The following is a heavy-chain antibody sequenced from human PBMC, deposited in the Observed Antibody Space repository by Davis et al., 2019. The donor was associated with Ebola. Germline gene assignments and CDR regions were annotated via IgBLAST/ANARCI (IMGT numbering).Heavy chain of an antibody. CDR1: GFTFTNYA. J-gene: IGHJ6*02. V-gene: IGHV3-23*01. CDR2: ISGSGGST. CDR3: ARQLPYYSYGMDV. D-gene: IGHD2-2*01. Sequence: GESLKISCAASGFTFTNYAMNWVRQAPGKGLEWVSAISGSGGSTYYADSVKGRFTISRDISKNTLYLQMNSLRAEDTAVYFCARQLPYYSYGMDVWGQGTTVTVSS.